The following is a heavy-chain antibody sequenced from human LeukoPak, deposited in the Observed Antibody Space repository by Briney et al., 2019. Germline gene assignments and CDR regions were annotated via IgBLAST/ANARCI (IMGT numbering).Heavy chain of an antibody. V-gene: IGHV1-46*01. CDR1: GYTFPSYF. J-gene: IGHJ4*02. Sequence: ASVKVFCKASGYTFPSYFMHWVRQAPGQGLEWMGIINPTGGSTTYAQKFQGRVTMTRDTSTSTVYMELSSLRSDDTAVYYCARTAARRFDYRGQGTLVTVSS. D-gene: IGHD6-6*01. CDR3: ARTAARRFDY. CDR2: INPTGGST.